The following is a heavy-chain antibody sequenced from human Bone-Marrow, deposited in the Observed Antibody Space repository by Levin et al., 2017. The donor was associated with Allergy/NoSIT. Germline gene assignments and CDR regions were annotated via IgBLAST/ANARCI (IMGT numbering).Heavy chain of an antibody. CDR2: IGFAGDT. D-gene: IGHD6-13*01. CDR3: ARGAAGFDY. J-gene: IGHJ4*02. CDR1: GFTFSTYD. V-gene: IGHV3-13*01. Sequence: GGSLRLSCEASGFTFSTYDMFWVRQGIGKGLEWVSSIGFAGDTYYAGSVRGRFTISRENAKNSLYLQMNSLGAGETAVYYCARGAAGFDYWGQGTLVTVSS.